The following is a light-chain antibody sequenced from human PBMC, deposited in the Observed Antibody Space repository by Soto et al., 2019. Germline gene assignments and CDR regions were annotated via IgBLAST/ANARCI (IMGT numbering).Light chain of an antibody. CDR3: QHYGSSGT. V-gene: IGKV3-20*01. J-gene: IGKJ1*01. Sequence: RYHQRPGQAPRLLIYGASSRATGIPDRFSGSGSGTDFTLTISRLEPEDFAVYCCQHYGSSGTFGQGTKVDI. CDR2: GAS.